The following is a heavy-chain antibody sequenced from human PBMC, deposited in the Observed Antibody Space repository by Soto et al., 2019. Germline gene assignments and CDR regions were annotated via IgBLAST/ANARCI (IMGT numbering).Heavy chain of an antibody. D-gene: IGHD3-3*01. J-gene: IGHJ5*01. CDR1: GFTVTTNY. CDR3: ARGGFWSALAS. V-gene: IGHV3-66*01. CDR2: IYDGDST. Sequence: SGGSLRLSCAASGFTVTTNYLTWVRQAPGMGLEWVSVIYDGDSTVYADSVKGRFTISRDNSKNTLYLQMTSLRAEDTAVYYCARGGFWSALASWGHGTLVTVSS.